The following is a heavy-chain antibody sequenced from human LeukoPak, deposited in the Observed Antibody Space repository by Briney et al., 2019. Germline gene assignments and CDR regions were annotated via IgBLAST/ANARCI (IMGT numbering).Heavy chain of an antibody. CDR1: GGSISSSSYY. Sequence: PSETLSLTCTVSGGSISSSSYYWGWIRPPPGKGLAWIGSIYYSASTYYNPSVKSRVTISVVTSNNQFSLKLSSVTAADTAVYYCARHPYCSGGSCYPRWYFDYWGQGTLVTVSS. CDR2: IYYSAST. CDR3: ARHPYCSGGSCYPRWYFDY. D-gene: IGHD2-15*01. J-gene: IGHJ4*02. V-gene: IGHV4-39*01.